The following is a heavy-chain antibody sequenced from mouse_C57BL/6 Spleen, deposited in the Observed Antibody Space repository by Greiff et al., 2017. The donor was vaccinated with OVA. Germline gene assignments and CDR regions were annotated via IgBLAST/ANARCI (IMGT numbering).Heavy chain of an antibody. CDR2: INPSTGGT. Sequence: EVQLQQSGPELVKPGASVKISCKASGYSFTGYYMNWVKQSPEKSLEWIGEINPSTGGTTYNQKFKAKATLTVDKSSSTAYMQLKSLTSEDSAVYYCARSGGLYAMDYWGQGTSVTVSS. D-gene: IGHD3-1*01. CDR3: ARSGGLYAMDY. V-gene: IGHV1-42*01. CDR1: GYSFTGYY. J-gene: IGHJ4*01.